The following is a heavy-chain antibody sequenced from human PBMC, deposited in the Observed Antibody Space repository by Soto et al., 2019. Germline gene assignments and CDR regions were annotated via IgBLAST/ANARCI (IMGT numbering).Heavy chain of an antibody. CDR3: ARGISLAGYYYYGMDV. D-gene: IGHD1-20*01. Sequence: TETLSLTCTVSDGSISTNYWTWIRQPAGKGLEWIGRIYISGSTNYNPSLKSRVTMSLDTSKNQFSLKLRSVTAADTARYYCARGISLAGYYYYGMDVWGQGPTVTVSS. J-gene: IGHJ6*02. CDR2: IYISGST. CDR1: DGSISTNY. V-gene: IGHV4-4*07.